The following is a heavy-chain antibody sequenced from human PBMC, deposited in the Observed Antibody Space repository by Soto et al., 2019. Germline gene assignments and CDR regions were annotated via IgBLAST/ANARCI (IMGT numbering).Heavy chain of an antibody. J-gene: IGHJ4*02. CDR3: LSAGSAVS. CDR1: GFTLSNYW. D-gene: IGHD3-10*01. V-gene: IGHV3-7*05. CDR2: INYDGSEK. Sequence: EVHLVESGGGLVQPGGSLRPSCAASGFTLSNYWMTWVRQAPGKGLEWVANINYDGSEKNYVDSVKGRFTISRDNTRNSLALQMNTLRAEDTAVYYCLSAGSAVSWGQGTLVTVSS.